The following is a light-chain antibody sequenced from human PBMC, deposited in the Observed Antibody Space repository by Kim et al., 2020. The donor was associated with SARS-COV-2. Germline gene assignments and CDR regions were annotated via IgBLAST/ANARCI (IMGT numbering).Light chain of an antibody. CDR1: QGISDW. CDR2: EAS. V-gene: IGKV1-12*01. Sequence: ATGGDRVTITCRASQGISDWLAWYQQKPGKAPKLLIYEASSLQSGVPSRFSGSGSGTDFTLTISSLQPEDFATYYCQQTDSFPWTFGQGTKVDIK. J-gene: IGKJ1*01. CDR3: QQTDSFPWT.